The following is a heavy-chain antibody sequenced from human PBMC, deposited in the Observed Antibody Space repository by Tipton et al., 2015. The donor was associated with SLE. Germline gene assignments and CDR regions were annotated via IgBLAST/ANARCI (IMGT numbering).Heavy chain of an antibody. Sequence: QLVQSGGGAVRPGGSLRLSCEAPGFKFDDFGMNWVRHVPGKGLEWVAGNNWNGGSTGYEDSVKGRFSISRDNAKNSLYLEMNSLRVEDTAVYHCARVAAGCANYYYYVDVWGKGTTVTVSS. CDR1: GFKFDDFG. V-gene: IGHV3-20*01. J-gene: IGHJ6*03. D-gene: IGHD2-15*01. CDR3: ARVAAGCANYYYYVDV. CDR2: NNWNGGST.